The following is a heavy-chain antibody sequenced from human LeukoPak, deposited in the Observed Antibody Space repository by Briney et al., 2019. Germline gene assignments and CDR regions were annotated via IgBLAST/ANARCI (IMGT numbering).Heavy chain of an antibody. Sequence: GGSLRLXCAASGFTFSSYGMHWVRQAPGKELEWVAFIRYDGSNKYYADSVKGRFTISRDNSKNTLYLQMNSLRAEDTAVYYCAKNKYSSSSGIDYWGQGTLVTVSS. D-gene: IGHD6-6*01. J-gene: IGHJ4*02. V-gene: IGHV3-30*02. CDR2: IRYDGSNK. CDR1: GFTFSSYG. CDR3: AKNKYSSSSGIDY.